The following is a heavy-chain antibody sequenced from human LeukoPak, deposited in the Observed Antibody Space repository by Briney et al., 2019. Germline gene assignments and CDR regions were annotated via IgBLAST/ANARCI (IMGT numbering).Heavy chain of an antibody. CDR2: IRQDGSEK. J-gene: IGHJ4*02. Sequence: GWSLRLSCAAPGFTFSTYWMSWVRQAPGKGLEWVANIRQDGSEKYYVDSVKGRFTISRDNAKNSLYLQMNSLRAEDTAVYYCARVYIGSFDWGQGTLVTVSS. V-gene: IGHV3-7*01. CDR1: GFTFSTYW. CDR3: ARVYIGSFD. D-gene: IGHD2-15*01.